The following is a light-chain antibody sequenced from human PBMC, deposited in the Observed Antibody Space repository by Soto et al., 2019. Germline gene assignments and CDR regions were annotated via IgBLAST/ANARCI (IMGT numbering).Light chain of an antibody. CDR1: QRASRQY. Sequence: VLTQSPDTLSLSPGDRATLSCRANQRASRQYLSWYQQRPGQPPRLLIYSVSMRADGIPDRFNGSGSGSEFTLTINRLEPEDFAVYYCQDFDSPQWTFGQGTKIEN. CDR3: QDFDSPQWT. J-gene: IGKJ1*01. CDR2: SVS. V-gene: IGKV3-20*01.